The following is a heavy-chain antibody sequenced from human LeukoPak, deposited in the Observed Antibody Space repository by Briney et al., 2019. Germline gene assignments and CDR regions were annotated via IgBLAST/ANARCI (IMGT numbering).Heavy chain of an antibody. J-gene: IGHJ3*02. CDR2: INPNSGGT. CDR1: GYTFTGYY. D-gene: IGHD1-26*01. Sequence: GASVKVSCKASGYTFTGYYMHWVRQAPGQGLEWMGWINPNSGGTNYAQKFQGRVTMTRDTSISTAYMELSRLRSDDTAVYYCARFHYSGSPTPDAFDIWGQGTMVTVSS. CDR3: ARFHYSGSPTPDAFDI. V-gene: IGHV1-2*02.